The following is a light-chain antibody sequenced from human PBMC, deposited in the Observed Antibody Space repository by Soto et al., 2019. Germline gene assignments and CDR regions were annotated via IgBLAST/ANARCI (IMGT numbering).Light chain of an antibody. V-gene: IGKV1-9*01. J-gene: IGKJ5*01. Sequence: DIQMTQSPSTLSASVGDRVTITCRASQSISSWLAWYQQKPGKAPKLLIYAASTLQSGVPSRFSGSGSGTEFTLTISSLQPEDFATYYCQQLNGYPPITFGQGTRLEIK. CDR3: QQLNGYPPIT. CDR1: QSISSW. CDR2: AAS.